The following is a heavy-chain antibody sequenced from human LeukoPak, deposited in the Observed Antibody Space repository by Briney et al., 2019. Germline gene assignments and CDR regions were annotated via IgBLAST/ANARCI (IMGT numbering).Heavy chain of an antibody. CDR1: GYTFTSYY. V-gene: IGHV1-46*01. D-gene: IGHD3-10*01. Sequence: ASVKVSCKASGYTFTSYYMHWVRQAPGQGLEWMGIINPSGGSTSYAQKFQGRVAMTRDMSTSTVYMELSSLRSEDTAVYYCARDLMVRGVKDDYWGQGTLVTVSS. CDR3: ARDLMVRGVKDDY. J-gene: IGHJ4*02. CDR2: INPSGGST.